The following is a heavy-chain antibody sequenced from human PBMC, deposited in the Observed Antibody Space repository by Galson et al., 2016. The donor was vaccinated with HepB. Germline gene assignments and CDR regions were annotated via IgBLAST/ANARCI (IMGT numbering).Heavy chain of an antibody. CDR3: PRIRGDLVLMEIFPPDN. CDR1: GFSLSNVRMG. V-gene: IGHV2-26*01. CDR2: IFPNDGE. D-gene: IGHD2-8*01. J-gene: IGHJ4*02. Sequence: PALVKPTQTLTLTCTVSGFSLSNVRMGVTWIRQPPGKALEWLAHIFPNDGESYSTSLKNRLTISKDTSKSQVVLTMTNMDPVDTATDYCPRIRGDLVLMEIFPPDNWGQGTLVTFSS.